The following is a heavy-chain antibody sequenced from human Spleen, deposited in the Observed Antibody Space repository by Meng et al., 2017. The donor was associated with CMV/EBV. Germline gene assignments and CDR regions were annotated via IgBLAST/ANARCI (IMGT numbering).Heavy chain of an antibody. D-gene: IGHD6-6*01. V-gene: IGHV5-51*01. J-gene: IGHJ3*02. CDR2: IYPDDSDT. Sequence: GESLKISCKGFGYNFSDYWIGWVRQMPGKGLEWMGIIYPDDSDTRYTPSFQGQVTISVDRSINTAYLRWSSLRASDTAMYYCARRRGSSSSRAFDIWGQGTMVTVS. CDR1: GYNFSDYW. CDR3: ARRRGSSSSRAFDI.